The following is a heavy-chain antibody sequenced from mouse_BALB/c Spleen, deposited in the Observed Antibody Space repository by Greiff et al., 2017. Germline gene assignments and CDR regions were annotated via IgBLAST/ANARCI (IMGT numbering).Heavy chain of an antibody. CDR1: GFTFSSFG. V-gene: IGHV5-17*02. Sequence: EVQLVDSGGGLVQPGGSRKLSCAASGFTFSSFGMHWVRQAPEKGLEWVAYISSGSSTIYYADTVKGRFTISRDNPKNTLFLQMTSLRSEDTAMYYCARSYDGYPFAYWGQGTLVTVSA. J-gene: IGHJ3*01. CDR2: ISSGSSTI. D-gene: IGHD2-3*01. CDR3: ARSYDGYPFAY.